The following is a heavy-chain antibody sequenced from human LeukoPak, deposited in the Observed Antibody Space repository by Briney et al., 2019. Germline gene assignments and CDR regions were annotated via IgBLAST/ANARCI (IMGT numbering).Heavy chain of an antibody. CDR3: ARPFGSTYRYTLHS. D-gene: IGHD3-16*02. Sequence: GGSLRLSCAASGVTFSAFWMSWVRQAPGKGVEGVANINQGGSEIYYVDSVKGPFTISTNNTNNSLYLQINSLRAEDTAVYYCARPFGSTYRYTLHSWGQGTLVTVS. CDR1: GVTFSAFW. CDR2: INQGGSEI. J-gene: IGHJ4*02. V-gene: IGHV3-7*01.